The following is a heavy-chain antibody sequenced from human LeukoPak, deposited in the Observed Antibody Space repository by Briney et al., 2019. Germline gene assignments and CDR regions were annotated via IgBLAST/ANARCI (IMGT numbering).Heavy chain of an antibody. V-gene: IGHV1-24*01. CDR2: FDPEDGET. D-gene: IGHD5-12*01. CDR3: ATRGYSGYDPSDY. J-gene: IGHJ4*02. Sequence: GASVKVSCKVSGYTLTELSMHWVRQAPGKGLEWMGGFDPEDGETIYAQKFQGRVTVTEDTSTDTAYMELSSLRSEDTAVYYCATRGYSGYDPSDYWGQGTLVTVSS. CDR1: GYTLTELS.